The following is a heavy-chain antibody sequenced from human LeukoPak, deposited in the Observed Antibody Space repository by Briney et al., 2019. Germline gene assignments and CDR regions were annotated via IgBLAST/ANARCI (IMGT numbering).Heavy chain of an antibody. CDR2: TSPYSGIT. CDR1: GYTFTSYA. Sequence: GASVKVSCKTSGYTFTSYAITWVRQAPGQGLEWMGWTSPYSGITNYAQMLQGRVTMTTDTSTSTAYMELRSLRSDDTAMYYCARLDSYGSSQADYWGQGALVTVSS. V-gene: IGHV1-18*01. CDR3: ARLDSYGSSQADY. J-gene: IGHJ4*02. D-gene: IGHD5-18*01.